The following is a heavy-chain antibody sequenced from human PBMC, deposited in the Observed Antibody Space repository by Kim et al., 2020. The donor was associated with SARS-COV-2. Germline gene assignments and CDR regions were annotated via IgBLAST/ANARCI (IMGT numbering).Heavy chain of an antibody. J-gene: IGHJ6*02. V-gene: IGHV4-34*01. CDR2: IYYSGST. CDR3: ARDRFGSGAGGY. CDR1: GGSFSGYY. Sequence: SETLSLTCAVYGGSFSGYYWSWIRQPPGKGLEWIGSIYYSGSTYYNPSLKSRVTISVDTSKNQFSLKLSSVTAADTAVYYCARDRFGSGAGGYWGQGNTVTVSS. D-gene: IGHD3-10*01.